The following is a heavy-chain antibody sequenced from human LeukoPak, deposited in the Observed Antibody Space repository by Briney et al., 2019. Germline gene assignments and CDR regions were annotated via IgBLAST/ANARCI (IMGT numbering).Heavy chain of an antibody. D-gene: IGHD4-11*01. CDR1: GGSFSGYY. Sequence: SETLSLTCAVYGGSFSGYYWSWIRQPPGKGLEWIGYIYYSGSTYYNPSLESRVTISVDTSKNQFSLKLSSVTAADTAVYYCARVPWRLQYFDYWGQGTLVTVSS. CDR3: ARVPWRLQYFDY. J-gene: IGHJ4*02. CDR2: IYYSGST. V-gene: IGHV4-30-4*08.